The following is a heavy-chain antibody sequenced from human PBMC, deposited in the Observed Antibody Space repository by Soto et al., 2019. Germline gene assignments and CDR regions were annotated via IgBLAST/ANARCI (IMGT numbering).Heavy chain of an antibody. CDR2: IIPIFGTA. J-gene: IGHJ6*02. Sequence: QVQLVQSGAEVKKPGSSVKVSCKACGGTFSNYAISWVRQAPGQGLEWMGGIIPIFGTANYAQKFQGRVTITADKSTSTAYMELSSLRSEDTAVYYCASPTREWLPPARDYYYGMDVWGQGTTVTVSS. CDR1: GGTFSNYA. V-gene: IGHV1-69*06. D-gene: IGHD3-3*01. CDR3: ASPTREWLPPARDYYYGMDV.